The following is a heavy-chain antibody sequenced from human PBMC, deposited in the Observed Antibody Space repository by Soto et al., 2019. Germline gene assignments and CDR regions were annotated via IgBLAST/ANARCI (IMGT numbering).Heavy chain of an antibody. V-gene: IGHV1-46*01. Sequence: QVQLVQSGAEVKQPGASAKVSCKAPGDTFTSYYFHWVRQAPGQGLEWMGVINPHGGSTAYAQRLQGRVTMTRETPTSTVYMQLTSLRSEDTAVYYCARSSGGNYGIIIEGSNWFAPLGPGNPGHRLL. J-gene: IGHJ5*02. D-gene: IGHD1-26*01. CDR3: ARSSGGNYGIIIEGSNWFAP. CDR2: INPHGGST. CDR1: GDTFTSYY.